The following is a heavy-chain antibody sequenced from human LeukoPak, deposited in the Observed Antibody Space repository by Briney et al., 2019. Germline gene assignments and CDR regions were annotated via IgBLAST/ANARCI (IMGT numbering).Heavy chain of an antibody. CDR1: GFTFSSYG. CDR3: VKDPRPYCVGDCSKTEYFDY. Sequence: GGSLRLSCAASGFTFSSYGMHWVRQAPGKGLEWVAVISYDGSNKYYADSVKGRFTISRDNSKNTLYLQMNSLRAEDTAVYYCVKDPRPYCVGDCSKTEYFDYWGQGTLVTVSS. V-gene: IGHV3-30*18. CDR2: ISYDGSNK. D-gene: IGHD2-21*01. J-gene: IGHJ4*02.